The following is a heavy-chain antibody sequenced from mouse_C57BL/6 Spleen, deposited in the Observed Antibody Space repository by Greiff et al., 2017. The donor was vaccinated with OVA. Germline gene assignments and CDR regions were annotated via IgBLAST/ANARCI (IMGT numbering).Heavy chain of an antibody. CDR1: GYTFTSYW. D-gene: IGHD1-1*01. V-gene: IGHV1-64*01. Sequence: QVQLQQPGAELVKPGASVKLSCKASGYTFTSYWMHWVKQRPGQGLEWIGMIHPNSGSTNYNEKFKSKATLTVDKSYSTAYMQLSSLTSEDSAVYYCARRNYGSSQGYVDVWGTGTTVTVSS. J-gene: IGHJ1*03. CDR2: IHPNSGST. CDR3: ARRNYGSSQGYVDV.